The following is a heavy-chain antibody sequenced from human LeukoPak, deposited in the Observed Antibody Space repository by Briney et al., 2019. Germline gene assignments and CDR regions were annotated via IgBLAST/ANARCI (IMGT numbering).Heavy chain of an antibody. D-gene: IGHD5-18*01. CDR1: GYTFTGYY. CDR2: INPNSGGT. Sequence: ASVKVSCKASGYTFTGYYMHWVRQAPGQGLEWMGWINPNSGGTNYAQKSQGRVTMTTDASTNTAYMELRSLRSDDTAVYYCARVIHLVYYYMDVWGKGTTVTVSS. CDR3: ARVIHLVYYYMDV. V-gene: IGHV1-2*02. J-gene: IGHJ6*03.